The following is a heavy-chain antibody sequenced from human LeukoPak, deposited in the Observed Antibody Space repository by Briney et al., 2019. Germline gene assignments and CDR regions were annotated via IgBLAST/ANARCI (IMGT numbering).Heavy chain of an antibody. D-gene: IGHD3-16*02. CDR1: GGSISSGDYY. V-gene: IGHV4-30-4*08. J-gene: IGHJ5*02. CDR3: ARQGIVGWFDP. Sequence: PSQTLSLTCTVSGGSISSGDYYWSWIRQPPGKGLEWIGYIYYSGSTNYNPSLKSRVTISVDTSKNQFSLKLSSVTVADTAVYYCARQGIVGWFDPWGQGTLVTVSS. CDR2: IYYSGST.